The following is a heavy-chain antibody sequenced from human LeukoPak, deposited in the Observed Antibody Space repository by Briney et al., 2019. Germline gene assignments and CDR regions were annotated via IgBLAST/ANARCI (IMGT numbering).Heavy chain of an antibody. J-gene: IGHJ4*02. CDR1: GFTFSNYD. CDR2: INWNGGST. V-gene: IGHV3-20*04. D-gene: IGHD3-22*01. Sequence: GGSLRLSCVASGFTFSNYDMSWVRQAPGKGLEWVSGINWNGGSTGYADSVKGRFTISRDNAKNSLYLQMNSLRAEDTALYYCARGLTDYYDSSGNPYGYWGQGTLATVSS. CDR3: ARGLTDYYDSSGNPYGY.